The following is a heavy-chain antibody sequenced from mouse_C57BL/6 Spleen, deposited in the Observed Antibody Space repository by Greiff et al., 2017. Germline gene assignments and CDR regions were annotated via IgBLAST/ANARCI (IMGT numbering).Heavy chain of an antibody. CDR1: GYTFTSYW. V-gene: IGHV1-64*01. J-gene: IGHJ3*01. CDR2: IHPNSGST. Sequence: QVQLQQPGAELVKPGASVKLSCKASGYTFTSYWMHWVKQRPGQGLEWIGMIHPNSGSTNYNEKFKSKATLTVDESSSTAYMQLSSLTSEDSAVYYCAREGLYYGSSYPFAYWGQGTLVTVSA. CDR3: AREGLYYGSSYPFAY. D-gene: IGHD1-1*01.